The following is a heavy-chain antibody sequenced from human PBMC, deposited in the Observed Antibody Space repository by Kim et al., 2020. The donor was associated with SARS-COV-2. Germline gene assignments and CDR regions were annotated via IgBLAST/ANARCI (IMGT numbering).Heavy chain of an antibody. CDR1: GFTFSSYE. Sequence: GGSLRLSCAASGFTFSSYEMNWVRQAPGKGLEWVSYISSSGSTIYYADSVKGRFTISRDNAKNSLYLQMNSLRAEDTAVYYCARVGYPVDPTSPWIQLWHNKYGMDVWGQGTTVTVSS. J-gene: IGHJ6*02. V-gene: IGHV3-48*03. CDR3: ARVGYPVDPTSPWIQLWHNKYGMDV. CDR2: ISSSGSTI. D-gene: IGHD5-18*01.